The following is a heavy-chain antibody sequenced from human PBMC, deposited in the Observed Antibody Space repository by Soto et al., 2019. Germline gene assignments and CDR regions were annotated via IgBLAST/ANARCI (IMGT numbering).Heavy chain of an antibody. D-gene: IGHD1-26*01. J-gene: IGHJ6*02. CDR3: AKLSHWELLAYYYYYYGMDV. CDR1: GFTFSSYA. CDR2: ISGSGGST. Sequence: GGSLRLSCAASGFTFSSYAMSWVRQAPGKGLEWVSAISGSGGSTYYADSVKGRFTISRDNSKNTLYLQMNSLRAEDTAVYYCAKLSHWELLAYYYYYYGMDVWGQGTTVTVSS. V-gene: IGHV3-23*01.